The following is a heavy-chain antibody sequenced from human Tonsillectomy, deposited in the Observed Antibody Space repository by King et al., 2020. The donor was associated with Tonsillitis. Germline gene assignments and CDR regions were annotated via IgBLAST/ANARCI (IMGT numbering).Heavy chain of an antibody. CDR3: ARDKGDYDSSGYD. Sequence: VQLQESGPGLVKPSETLSLTCTVSGGSISSNYWTWIRQPPGKRLEWIGXXYDSGTPNYNPSLEXRVTISVDTSKNQFSLKLSSVTAADTAVYYCARDKGDYDSSGYDWGQGTLVTVSS. D-gene: IGHD3-22*01. J-gene: IGHJ4*02. CDR1: GGSISSNY. CDR2: XYDSGTP. V-gene: IGHV4-59*01.